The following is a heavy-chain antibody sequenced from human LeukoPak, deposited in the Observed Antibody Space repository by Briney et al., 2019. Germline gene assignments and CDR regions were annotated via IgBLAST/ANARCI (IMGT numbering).Heavy chain of an antibody. Sequence: GGSLRLSCAASGFTFDDYGMSWVRQAPGKGLEWVANIKQDGSEKYYVDSVKGRFTISRDNAKNSLYLQMNSLRAEDTAVYYCARNLVVPAAYYYYYMDVWGKGTTVTVSS. CDR2: IKQDGSEK. J-gene: IGHJ6*03. CDR1: GFTFDDYG. V-gene: IGHV3-7*01. CDR3: ARNLVVPAAYYYYYMDV. D-gene: IGHD2-2*01.